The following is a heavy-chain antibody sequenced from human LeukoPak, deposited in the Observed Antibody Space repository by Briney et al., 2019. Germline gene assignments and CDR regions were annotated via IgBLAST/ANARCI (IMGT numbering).Heavy chain of an antibody. D-gene: IGHD2-2*01. CDR3: ARGSAYCSSTSCTTDFDY. CDR1: GFTFSSYD. J-gene: IGHJ4*02. V-gene: IGHV3-13*01. Sequence: GGSLRLSCAASGFTFSSYDMHWVRQATGKGLEWVSAIGTAGDTYYPGSVKGRFTISRENAKNSLYLQMNSLRAEDTAVYYCARGSAYCSSTSCTTDFDYWGQGTLVTVSS. CDR2: IGTAGDT.